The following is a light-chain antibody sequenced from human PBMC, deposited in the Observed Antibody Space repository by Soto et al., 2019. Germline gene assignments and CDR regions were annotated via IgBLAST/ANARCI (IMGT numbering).Light chain of an antibody. J-gene: IGLJ1*01. CDR3: SSYTSSSTLYV. CDR2: EVS. CDR1: SSDVGGYNY. V-gene: IGLV2-14*01. Sequence: ALTQPASVSGSPGQSITISCTGTSSDVGGYNYVSWYQQHPGKAPKLMIYEVSNRPSGVSNRFSGSKSVNTASLTISGLKAEDEADYYCSSYTSSSTLYVFGTGTKLTVL.